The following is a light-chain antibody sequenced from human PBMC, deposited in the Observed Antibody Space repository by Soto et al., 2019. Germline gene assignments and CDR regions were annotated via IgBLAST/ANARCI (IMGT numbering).Light chain of an antibody. J-gene: IGLJ1*01. CDR3: SSYTSGSTYV. V-gene: IGLV2-14*03. Sequence: QSALTQPASVSGSPGQSITISCTGTSSDVGAYNYVSWYQQHPGKAPKLMIYDVSSRPSGVSNRFSGSKSGNTASLTISGLQAEDEADYYCSSYTSGSTYVFGTGTKLTVL. CDR1: SSDVGAYNY. CDR2: DVS.